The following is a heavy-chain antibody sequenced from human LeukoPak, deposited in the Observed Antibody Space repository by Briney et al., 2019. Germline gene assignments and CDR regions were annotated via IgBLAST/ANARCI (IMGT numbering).Heavy chain of an antibody. CDR2: IYSSGST. Sequence: SETLSLTCAASGGSISSYYWSWIRQPPGKGLEWIGYIYSSGSTNYNPSFKSRVTISVDTSNNQSSLKLISVTSADTAVYSCARRLRWELEMDYTYYMDVWGKGTPVTVSS. CDR1: GGSISSYY. CDR3: ARRLRWELEMDYTYYMDV. D-gene: IGHD1-26*01. V-gene: IGHV4-4*09. J-gene: IGHJ6*03.